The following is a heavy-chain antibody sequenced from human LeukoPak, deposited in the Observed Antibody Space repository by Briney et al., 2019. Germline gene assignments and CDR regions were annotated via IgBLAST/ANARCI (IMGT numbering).Heavy chain of an antibody. J-gene: IGHJ4*02. D-gene: IGHD6-6*01. Sequence: SVKVSCKASGGTFSSYAISWVRQAPGQGLEWMGGIIPIFGTANYAQKFQGRVTITADESTSTAYMELSSLRSEDTAVYYCASLSSSSSHFDYWGQGTLVTVSS. V-gene: IGHV1-69*13. CDR1: GGTFSSYA. CDR2: IIPIFGTA. CDR3: ASLSSSSSHFDY.